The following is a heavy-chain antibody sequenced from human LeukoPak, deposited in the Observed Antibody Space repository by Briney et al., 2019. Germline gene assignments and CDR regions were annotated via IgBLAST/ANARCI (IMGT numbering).Heavy chain of an antibody. J-gene: IGHJ3*02. CDR2: ISAYNGNT. D-gene: IGHD1-26*01. Sequence: ASAKVSCKASGYTFTSYGISWVRQAPGQGLEWMGWISAYNGNTNYAQKLQGRVTMTTDTSTSTAYMELRSLRSDDTAVYYCARAGIVGATEDAFDIWGQGTMVTVSS. V-gene: IGHV1-18*01. CDR1: GYTFTSYG. CDR3: ARAGIVGATEDAFDI.